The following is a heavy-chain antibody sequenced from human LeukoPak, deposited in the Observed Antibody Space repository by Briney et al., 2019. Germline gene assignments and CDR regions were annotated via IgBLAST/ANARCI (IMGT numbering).Heavy chain of an antibody. V-gene: IGHV4-39*01. CDR2: FYYSGTT. J-gene: IGHJ6*03. CDR1: GGSISSSSYY. CDR3: AKHISDYSYYYLDV. Sequence: SETLSLTCTVSGGSISSSSYYWGWIRQSPGKGLEWIGSFYYSGTTYYNPSLESRVTISDDMSRNRFSLMLTSVTAADTAIYYCAKHISDYSYYYLDVWGTGTTVIVSS.